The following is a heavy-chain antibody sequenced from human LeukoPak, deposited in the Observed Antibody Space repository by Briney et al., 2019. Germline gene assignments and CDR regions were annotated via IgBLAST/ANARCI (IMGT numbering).Heavy chain of an antibody. D-gene: IGHD6-13*01. CDR1: EFTVSSNY. J-gene: IGHJ4*02. CDR3: TGGARRQQPFDY. Sequence: GGSLRLSCAASEFTVSSNYMNWVRQAPGKGLEWVSVIYSGGSTYYADSVKGRFTNSRDNSKNTLYLQMNRLRAEDTAVYYCTGGARRQQPFDYWGQGTLVTVSS. CDR2: IYSGGST. V-gene: IGHV3-66*01.